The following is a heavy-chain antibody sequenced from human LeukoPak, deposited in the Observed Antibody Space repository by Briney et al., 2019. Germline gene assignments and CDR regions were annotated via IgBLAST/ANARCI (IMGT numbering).Heavy chain of an antibody. CDR2: INPNSGGT. CDR3: ARGTTVAGTGPLMNY. J-gene: IGHJ4*02. Sequence: ASVKVSCRASGYTFTGYCMHWVRQAPGQGLEWVGWINPNSGGTEFAQKFQGKVTMTRDTSISTAYMDLTSLRSDDTAVYYCARGTTVAGTGPLMNYWGQGTLVTVSS. CDR1: GYTFTGYC. V-gene: IGHV1-2*02. D-gene: IGHD6-19*01.